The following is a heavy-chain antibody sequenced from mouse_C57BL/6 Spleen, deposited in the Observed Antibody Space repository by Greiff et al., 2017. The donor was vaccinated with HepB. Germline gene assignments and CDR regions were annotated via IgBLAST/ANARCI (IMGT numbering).Heavy chain of an antibody. J-gene: IGHJ2*01. CDR2: ISYDGSN. CDR3: ASRWLFFFDY. Sequence: EVQLQESGPGLVKPSQSLSLTCSVTGYSITSGYYWNWIRQFPGNKLEWMGYISYDGSNNYNPSLKNRISITRDTSKNQFFLKLNSVTTEDTATYYCASRWLFFFDYWGQGTTLTVSS. CDR1: GYSITSGYY. D-gene: IGHD2-3*01. V-gene: IGHV3-6*01.